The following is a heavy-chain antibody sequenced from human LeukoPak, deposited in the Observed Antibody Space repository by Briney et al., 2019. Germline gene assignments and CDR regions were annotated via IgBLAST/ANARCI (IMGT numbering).Heavy chain of an antibody. D-gene: IGHD2-2*01. Sequence: PSQTPSLTCTVSGGSISSGGYYWSWIRQPPGKGLEWIGYIYHSGSTYYNPSLKSRVTISVDRSKNQFSLKLSSVTAADTAVYYCARRRFSSSWGWFDPWGQGTLVTVSS. J-gene: IGHJ5*02. CDR2: IYHSGST. CDR1: GGSISSGGYY. CDR3: ARRRFSSSWGWFDP. V-gene: IGHV4-30-2*01.